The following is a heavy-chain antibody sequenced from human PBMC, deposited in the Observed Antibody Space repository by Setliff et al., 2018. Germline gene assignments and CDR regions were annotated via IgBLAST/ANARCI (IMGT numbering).Heavy chain of an antibody. D-gene: IGHD3-3*01. CDR2: IYYSGST. V-gene: IGHV4-39*07. CDR1: GGSISRSSYY. CDR3: ARRETYYNFWSGYYAY. Sequence: SETLSLTCTVSGGSISRSSYYWGWIRQPPGKGLEWIGSIYYSGSTYYNPSLKSRVTISVDTSKNQFSLKLSSVTAADTAVYYCARRETYYNFWSGYYAYWGQGTLVTSPQ. J-gene: IGHJ4*02.